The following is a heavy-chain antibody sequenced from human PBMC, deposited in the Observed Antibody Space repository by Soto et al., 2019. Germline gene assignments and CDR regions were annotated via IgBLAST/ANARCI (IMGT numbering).Heavy chain of an antibody. J-gene: IGHJ5*02. Sequence: QVQLVQSGAEVKKPGSSVKVSCKASGGTFSSYTISWVRQAPGQGLEWMGRIIPILGIANYAQKFQGRVTITADKSTSTAYMELSSLRSEDTAVYYCAGATMVRGVGSNWFDPWGQGTLVTVSS. CDR1: GGTFSSYT. V-gene: IGHV1-69*02. CDR2: IIPILGIA. D-gene: IGHD3-10*01. CDR3: AGATMVRGVGSNWFDP.